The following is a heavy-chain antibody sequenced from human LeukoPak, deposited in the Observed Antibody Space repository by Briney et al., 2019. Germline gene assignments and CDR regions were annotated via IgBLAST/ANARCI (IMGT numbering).Heavy chain of an antibody. CDR1: GGSISSSSYY. V-gene: IGHV4-39*01. CDR3: ERSLTIPGLTGWFDP. J-gene: IGHJ5*02. D-gene: IGHD4/OR15-4a*01. Sequence: SETLSLTCTVSGGSISSSSYYWGWIRQPPGKGLEWIGSIYYSGSTYYNPSLKSRVTISVDTSKNQFSLKLSSVTAADTAVYYCERSLTIPGLTGWFDPWGQGTLVTVSS. CDR2: IYYSGST.